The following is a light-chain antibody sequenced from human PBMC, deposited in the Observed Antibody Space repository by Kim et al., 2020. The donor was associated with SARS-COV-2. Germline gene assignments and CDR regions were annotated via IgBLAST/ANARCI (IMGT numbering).Light chain of an antibody. CDR1: SSDVGNYNL. Sequence: QSALTQPASVSGSLGQSVTISCTGTSSDVGNYNLVSWYQQHPGKAPKLIIYEVNKRPSGISNRFSASKSGNSASLTISGLQAEDMADYYCCPYAGSHTSVFGVETKVTVL. J-gene: IGLJ2*01. V-gene: IGLV2-23*02. CDR2: EVN. CDR3: CPYAGSHTSV.